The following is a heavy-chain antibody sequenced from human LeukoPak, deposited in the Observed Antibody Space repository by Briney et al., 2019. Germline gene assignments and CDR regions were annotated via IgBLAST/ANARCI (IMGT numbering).Heavy chain of an antibody. D-gene: IGHD6-13*01. Sequence: PSETLSLTCTVPDGAITGYYWGWIRQPPGKGLDWIGHLHYGGSTNYNPSLKSRVTISVDTSKNHFSLKLSSVTAADTAVYYCARGYSTSWTYYFDYWGQGALVTVSS. V-gene: IGHV4-59*01. CDR1: DGAITGYY. CDR3: ARGYSTSWTYYFDY. CDR2: LHYGGST. J-gene: IGHJ4*02.